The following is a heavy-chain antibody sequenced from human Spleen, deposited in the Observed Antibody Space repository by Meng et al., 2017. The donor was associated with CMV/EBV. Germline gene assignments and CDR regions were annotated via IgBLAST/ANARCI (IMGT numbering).Heavy chain of an antibody. CDR3: ARDAGIAWPFDY. Sequence: GGSLRLSCAASGFTFSSYEMNWVRQAPGKGLEWVSYISSSGSTIYYADSVKGRFTISRDNSKDTLYLQMDSLRVEDTAVYYCARDAGIAWPFDYWGQGTPVTVSS. V-gene: IGHV3-48*03. CDR1: GFTFSSYE. J-gene: IGHJ4*02. CDR2: ISSSGSTI. D-gene: IGHD2-21*01.